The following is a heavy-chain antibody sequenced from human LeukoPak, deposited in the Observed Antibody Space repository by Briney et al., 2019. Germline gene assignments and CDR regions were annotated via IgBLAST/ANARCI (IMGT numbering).Heavy chain of an antibody. D-gene: IGHD2-15*01. V-gene: IGHV1-2*04. CDR3: ARGPSADLGSDEGHWFDP. J-gene: IGHJ5*02. CDR1: GYTFTGYY. CDR2: INPNSGGT. Sequence: APVKVSCKASGYTFTGYYMHWVRQAPGQGLEWMGWINPNSGGTNYAQKFQGWVTMTRDTSISTAYMELSRLRSDDTAVYYCARGPSADLGSDEGHWFDPWGQGTLVTVSS.